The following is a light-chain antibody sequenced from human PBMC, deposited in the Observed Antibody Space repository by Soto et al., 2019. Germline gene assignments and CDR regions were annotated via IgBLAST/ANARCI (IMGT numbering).Light chain of an antibody. CDR2: GAS. Sequence: EIMMTQSPATLSVSPGDRATLSCRASQSVRGNLAWYQQKPGQAPRLLIYGASTRATDIPARFSGSGSETEIPLTISSLQSEDFAIYYCQQYINWPLTFGGGTTVAIK. CDR1: QSVRGN. V-gene: IGKV3-15*01. CDR3: QQYINWPLT. J-gene: IGKJ4*01.